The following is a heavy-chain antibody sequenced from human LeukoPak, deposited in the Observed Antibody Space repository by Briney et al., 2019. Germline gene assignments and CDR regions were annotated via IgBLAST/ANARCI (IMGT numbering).Heavy chain of an antibody. CDR1: GFTFSSYA. Sequence: PGGSLRLSCAASGFTFSSYAMHWVRQAPGKGLEWVAVISYDGSNKQYADSVRGRFTISRDNSKNTLYLQMNSLRAEDTAVYYCAKDAGIAVAGRRSGFDYWGQGTLVTVSS. CDR3: AKDAGIAVAGRRSGFDY. V-gene: IGHV3-30*04. D-gene: IGHD6-19*01. CDR2: ISYDGSNK. J-gene: IGHJ4*02.